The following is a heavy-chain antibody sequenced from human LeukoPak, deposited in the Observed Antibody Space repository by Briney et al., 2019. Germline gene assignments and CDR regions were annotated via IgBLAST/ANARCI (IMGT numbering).Heavy chain of an antibody. Sequence: PGGSLRLSCAASGFTFGDYAMHWVRQVPGKGLEWVSGISYNSASIDYADSMKGRFNISRDNAKNSLYLQMNSLRAEDTAVYYCAREADIVVVPAADNWGQGTLVTVSS. J-gene: IGHJ4*02. CDR2: ISYNSASI. CDR1: GFTFGDYA. CDR3: AREADIVVVPAADN. D-gene: IGHD2-2*01. V-gene: IGHV3-9*01.